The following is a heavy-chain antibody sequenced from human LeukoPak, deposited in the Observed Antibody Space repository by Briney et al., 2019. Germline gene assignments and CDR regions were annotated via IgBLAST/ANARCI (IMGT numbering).Heavy chain of an antibody. D-gene: IGHD4-17*01. CDR1: GGSIRGYY. CDR2: IHYSGSS. J-gene: IGHJ5*02. V-gene: IGHV4-59*01. CDR3: AREGDYENWLDP. Sequence: SETLSLTCTVSGGSIRGYYWTWIRQPPGKGLVWLGYIHYSGSSNYNPSLKSRVTISVDTSKNQFFLRLNSVTAADTAVYYCAREGDYENWLDPWGQGTLVTVSS.